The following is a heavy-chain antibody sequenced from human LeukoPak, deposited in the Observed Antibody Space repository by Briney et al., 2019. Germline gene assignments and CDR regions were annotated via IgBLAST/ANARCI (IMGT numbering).Heavy chain of an antibody. V-gene: IGHV4-59*01. CDR3: ARGEAAAGILYYFDY. J-gene: IGHJ4*02. Sequence: PSETLSLTCTVSGGSISSYYWSWIRQPPGKGLEWIGYIYYSGSTNYNPSLKSRVTISVDTSKNQFSLKLSSVTAADTAVYYCARGEAAAGILYYFDYWGRGTLVTVSS. D-gene: IGHD6-13*01. CDR2: IYYSGST. CDR1: GGSISSYY.